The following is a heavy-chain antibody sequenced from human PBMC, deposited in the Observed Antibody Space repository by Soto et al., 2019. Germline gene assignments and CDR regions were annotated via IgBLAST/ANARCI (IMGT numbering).Heavy chain of an antibody. J-gene: IGHJ4*02. D-gene: IGHD3-10*01. CDR2: VSKSDYT. Sequence: LRLSCEVSGFTFTNFGIDWVRQAPGKGLEWVSSVSKSDYTYYSESVKGRFTISRDNAKNSVSLQMNNLRAEDTAVYYCAREDSIIIPAVADVWGQGTQVTVSS. CDR3: AREDSIIIPAVADV. CDR1: GFTFTNFG. V-gene: IGHV3-21*04.